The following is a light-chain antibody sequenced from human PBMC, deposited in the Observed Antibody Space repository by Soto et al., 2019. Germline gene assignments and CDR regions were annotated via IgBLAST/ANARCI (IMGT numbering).Light chain of an antibody. Sequence: DIPMTQSPSSLSASVGDRVTITCRASQNVNSYLNWYQQKPGRAPKLLIYAASSLQSGVPSRFSGSGSGTDFTLAIGSLQPEDSATYYCQQSYDLPFTFGPGTKVDIK. J-gene: IGKJ3*01. CDR2: AAS. V-gene: IGKV1-39*01. CDR3: QQSYDLPFT. CDR1: QNVNSY.